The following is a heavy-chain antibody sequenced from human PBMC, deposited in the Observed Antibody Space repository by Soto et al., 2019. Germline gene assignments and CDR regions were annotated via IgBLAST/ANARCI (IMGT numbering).Heavy chain of an antibody. D-gene: IGHD2-15*01. J-gene: IGHJ4*02. CDR1: GFTFSSYG. V-gene: IGHV3-33*01. CDR2: IWYDGSNK. Sequence: QVQLVESGGGVVQPVRSLRLSCAASGFTFSSYGMHWVRQAPGKGLEWVAVIWYDGSNKYYADSVKGRFTISRDNSKNTLYLQMNSLRAEDTAVYYCARDVAATRYYFDYWGQGTLVTVSS. CDR3: ARDVAATRYYFDY.